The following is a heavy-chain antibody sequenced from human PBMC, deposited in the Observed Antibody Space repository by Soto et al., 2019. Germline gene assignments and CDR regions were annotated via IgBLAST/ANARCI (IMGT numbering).Heavy chain of an antibody. D-gene: IGHD4-17*01. CDR3: ARDDDYGDNGLDY. J-gene: IGHJ4*02. CDR1: GFTFGRHG. CDR2: IGSDGRRA. Sequence: QVQLVESGGGVVQPGGSLRLSCAASGFTFGRHGMHWVRQAPGKGLEWVAVIGSDGRRASYADSVKGRFTISRDNGQNPLYLQMNSLRAEETAVYYFARDDDYGDNGLDYWGEGTLVTVSS. V-gene: IGHV3-33*01.